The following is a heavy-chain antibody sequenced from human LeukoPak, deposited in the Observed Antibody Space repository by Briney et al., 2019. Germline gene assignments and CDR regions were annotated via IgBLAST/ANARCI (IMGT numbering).Heavy chain of an antibody. CDR1: GGSMSSNTYY. Sequence: SETLSLTCTVSGGSMSSNTYYWGWIRQPPRKGLEWIGTIYYSGSTNYNPSLKSRVTISVDTSKNQFSLKLSSVTAADTAVYYCARVGLDCSSTSCYSPTRKKHYFDYWGQGTLVTVSS. V-gene: IGHV4-39*07. CDR2: IYYSGST. CDR3: ARVGLDCSSTSCYSPTRKKHYFDY. D-gene: IGHD2-2*01. J-gene: IGHJ4*02.